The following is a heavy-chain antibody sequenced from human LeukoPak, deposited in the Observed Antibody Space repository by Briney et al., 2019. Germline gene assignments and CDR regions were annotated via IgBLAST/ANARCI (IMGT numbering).Heavy chain of an antibody. J-gene: IGHJ5*02. D-gene: IGHD5-18*01. CDR1: GGTFSSYA. CDR2: IIPIFGTA. CDR3: ATGYSYGGDWFDP. V-gene: IGHV1-69*05. Sequence: SVKVSCKASGGTFSSYAISWVRQAPGQGLEWMGGIIPIFGTANYAQKFQGRVTMTRDMSTSTVYMELSSLRSEDTAVYYCATGYSYGGDWFDPWGQGTLVTVSS.